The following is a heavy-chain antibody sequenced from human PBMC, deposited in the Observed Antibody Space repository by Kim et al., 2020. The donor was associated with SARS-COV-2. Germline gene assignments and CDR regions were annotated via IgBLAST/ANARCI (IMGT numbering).Heavy chain of an antibody. D-gene: IGHD2-21*02. CDR1: GFTSRSYS. CDR3: ARARYGDYISYYYYGLDV. J-gene: IGHJ6*02. CDR2: SSYDGSYQ. Sequence: GGSLRLSCVASGFTSRSYSMHWVRQFPGQRLEWVAVSSYDGSYQDYTESVKGRFIISRDNSKNILYLQMNSLVSEDTAVYYCARARYGDYISYYYYGLDVWGQGTTVTVSS. V-gene: IGHV3-30*04.